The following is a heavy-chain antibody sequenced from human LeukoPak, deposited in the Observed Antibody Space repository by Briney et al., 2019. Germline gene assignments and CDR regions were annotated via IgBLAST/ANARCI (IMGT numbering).Heavy chain of an antibody. Sequence: PGGSLRLSCAASGFTFSSYWMSWVRQAPGKGLEWVASIKQDGSEKYYVDSVKGRFTISRDNAKNSLYLQMNSLRAEDTAVYYCARDSPYYDSPYWYFDLWGRGTLVTVSS. CDR3: ARDSPYYDSPYWYFDL. V-gene: IGHV3-7*01. CDR1: GFTFSSYW. J-gene: IGHJ2*01. CDR2: IKQDGSEK. D-gene: IGHD3-22*01.